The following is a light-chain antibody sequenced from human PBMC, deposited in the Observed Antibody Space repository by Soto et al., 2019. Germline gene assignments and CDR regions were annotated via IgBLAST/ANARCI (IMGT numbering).Light chain of an antibody. CDR2: GVS. Sequence: ELVLTQSPGTLSLSPGERATLSCRASQSFSNNYLAWYQQKPGQAPRLLIYGVSNRATGIPDRFSGSGSGTDFTLTISRLEPEDFAVYYCQRYGGSPLFTFGPGTKVDIK. V-gene: IGKV3-20*01. J-gene: IGKJ3*01. CDR1: QSFSNNY. CDR3: QRYGGSPLFT.